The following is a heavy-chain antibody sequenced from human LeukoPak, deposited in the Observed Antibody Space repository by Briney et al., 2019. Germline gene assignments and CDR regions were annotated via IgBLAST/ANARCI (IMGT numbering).Heavy chain of an antibody. D-gene: IGHD2-15*01. CDR2: IYSGGST. V-gene: IGHV3-53*01. CDR1: GFTVSSNY. CDR3: VVDFDY. J-gene: IGHJ4*02. Sequence: GGSLRLSCAAFGFTVSSNYMSWVRQAPGKGLEWVSVIYSGGSTYYADSVKGRFTISRDNSKNTLYLQMNSLRAEDTAVYYCVVDFDYWGQGTLVTVSS.